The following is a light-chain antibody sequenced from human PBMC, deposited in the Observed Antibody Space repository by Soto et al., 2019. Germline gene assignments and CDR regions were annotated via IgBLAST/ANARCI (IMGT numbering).Light chain of an antibody. CDR3: QQRDIWPWT. CDR2: DAS. V-gene: IGKV3-11*01. CDR1: QSVNRY. Sequence: EIVLTQSPATLSLSPGERATLSCWASQSVNRYLVWYQQKPGQAPRLLMYDASKRATGIPARFSGSGSGTDFTLTISSLEPEDFAFYYCQQRDIWPWTFGQGTKVAIK. J-gene: IGKJ1*01.